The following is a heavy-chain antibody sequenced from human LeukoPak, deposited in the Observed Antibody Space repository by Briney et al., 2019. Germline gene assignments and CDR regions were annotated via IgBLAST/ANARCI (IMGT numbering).Heavy chain of an antibody. D-gene: IGHD1-1*01. V-gene: IGHV1-46*01. Sequence: AASVKVSWKASGYTFTSYYMHWVRQAPGQGLEWMGIINPSGGSTSYAQKFQGRVTMTSDTSTSTVYMELSSLRSEDTAVYYCNTQDRDDADYWGQGTLVTVSS. CDR1: GYTFTSYY. J-gene: IGHJ4*02. CDR2: INPSGGST. CDR3: NTQDRDDADY.